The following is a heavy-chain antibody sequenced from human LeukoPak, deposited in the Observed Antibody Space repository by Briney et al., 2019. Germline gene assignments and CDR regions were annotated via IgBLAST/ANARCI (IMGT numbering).Heavy chain of an antibody. V-gene: IGHV1-8*03. J-gene: IGHJ4*02. CDR1: GYTFTSYD. Sequence: ASVKVSCKASGYTFTSYDINWVRQATGQGLEWMGWMNPNSGSTGYAQKFQGRVTITRNTSISTAYMELSGLRSGDTAVYYCARGRSTGYPYYFEYWGQGTLVTVSA. CDR2: MNPNSGST. CDR3: ARGRSTGYPYYFEY. D-gene: IGHD5-12*01.